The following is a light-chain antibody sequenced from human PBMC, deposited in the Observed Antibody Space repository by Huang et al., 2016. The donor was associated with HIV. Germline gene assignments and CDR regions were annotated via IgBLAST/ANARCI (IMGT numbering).Light chain of an antibody. Sequence: EIIMTQSPATLSLSPGEGVSLPCRANQSVATNLAWYLHRPGQSPRILIFGASTRASGLPGRFSGSGSGTQFTLTVSGLQSEDFAVYYCQQYHNWPYTFGQGTKLEI. J-gene: IGKJ2*01. CDR2: GAS. CDR1: QSVATN. V-gene: IGKV3-15*01. CDR3: QQYHNWPYT.